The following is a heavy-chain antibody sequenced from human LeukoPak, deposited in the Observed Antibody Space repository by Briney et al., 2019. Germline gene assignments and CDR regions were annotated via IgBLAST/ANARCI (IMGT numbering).Heavy chain of an antibody. CDR3: ASVLTGAQFYYYYGMDV. CDR2: INHSGST. CDR1: GGSFSGYY. V-gene: IGHV4-34*01. J-gene: IGHJ6*02. D-gene: IGHD3-9*01. Sequence: PSETLSLTCAVYGGSFSGYYWSWIRQPPGKGLEWIGEINHSGSTNYNPSLKSRVTISVDTSKNQFSLKLSSVTAADTAVYYCASVLTGAQFYYYYGMDVWGQGTTVTVSS.